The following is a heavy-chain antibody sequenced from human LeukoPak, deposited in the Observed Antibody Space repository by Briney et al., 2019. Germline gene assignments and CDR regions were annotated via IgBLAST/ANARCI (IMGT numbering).Heavy chain of an antibody. D-gene: IGHD3-3*01. J-gene: IGHJ3*02. Sequence: GGSLRLSCAASGFTFSSYEMHWVRQAPGKGLEWVSYISSSGSTIYYADSVKGRFTISRDNAKNSLYLQMNSLRAEDTAVYYCARGAIFGVVITRSAFDIWGQGTMVTVSS. CDR2: ISSSGSTI. CDR1: GFTFSSYE. V-gene: IGHV3-48*03. CDR3: ARGAIFGVVITRSAFDI.